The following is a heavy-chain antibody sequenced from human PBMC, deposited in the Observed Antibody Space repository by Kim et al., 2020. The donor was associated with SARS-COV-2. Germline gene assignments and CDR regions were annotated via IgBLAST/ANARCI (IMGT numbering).Heavy chain of an antibody. CDR1: GFTFSSYA. J-gene: IGHJ5*02. V-gene: IGHV3-23*01. CDR3: AKEAPFHPSYYYDSSGYRPFDP. Sequence: GGSLRLSCAASGFTFSSYAMSWVRQAPGKGLEWVSAISGSGGSTYYADSVKGRFTISRDNSKNTLYLQMNSLRAEDTAVYYCAKEAPFHPSYYYDSSGYRPFDPWGQGTLVTVSS. D-gene: IGHD3-22*01. CDR2: ISGSGGST.